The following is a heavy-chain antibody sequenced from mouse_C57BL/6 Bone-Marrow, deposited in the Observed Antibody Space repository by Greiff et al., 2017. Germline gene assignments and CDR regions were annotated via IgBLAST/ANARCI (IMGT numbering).Heavy chain of an antibody. J-gene: IGHJ1*03. Sequence: EVKLVESGGGLVKPGGSLKLSCAASGFTFSSYAMSWVRQTPEKRLEWVASISDGGSYTCYPLNVKGRFTLSRDNAKNNLYLQMSQLKCEDTAMYYGARNYYGSSQGYFDVWGTGTTVTVSS. CDR2: ISDGGSYT. CDR1: GFTFSSYA. D-gene: IGHD1-1*01. V-gene: IGHV5-4*03. CDR3: ARNYYGSSQGYFDV.